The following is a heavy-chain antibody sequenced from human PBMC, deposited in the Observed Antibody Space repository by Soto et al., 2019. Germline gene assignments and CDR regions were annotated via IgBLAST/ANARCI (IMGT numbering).Heavy chain of an antibody. V-gene: IGHV4-59*08. J-gene: IGHJ4*02. Sequence: SETLSLTCTVSGGSIGTYYWSWIRQPPGKGLEWIGYIYYSGSTNYNPSLKSRVTISVDTSKNQFSLKLNSMTAADTAVYYCARHNYGSGSTYFDYWGQGTLVTVSS. CDR2: IYYSGST. CDR1: GGSIGTYY. CDR3: ARHNYGSGSTYFDY. D-gene: IGHD3-10*01.